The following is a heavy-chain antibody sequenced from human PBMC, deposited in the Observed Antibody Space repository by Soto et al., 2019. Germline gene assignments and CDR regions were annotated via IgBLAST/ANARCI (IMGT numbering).Heavy chain of an antibody. D-gene: IGHD3-10*01. Sequence: GGSLRLSCAASGFTFSSYAMHWVRQAPGKGLEWVAVISYDGSNKYYADSVKGRFTISRDNSKNTLYLQMNSLRAEDTAVYYCARARGWFGELLIHPWFDPWGQGTLVTVSS. CDR3: ARARGWFGELLIHPWFDP. J-gene: IGHJ5*02. CDR1: GFTFSSYA. V-gene: IGHV3-30-3*01. CDR2: ISYDGSNK.